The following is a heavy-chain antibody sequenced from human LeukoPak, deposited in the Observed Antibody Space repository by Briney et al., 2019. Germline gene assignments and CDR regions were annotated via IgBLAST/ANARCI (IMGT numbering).Heavy chain of an antibody. CDR3: ARDGHSSGSFDY. CDR1: ELTFSGYW. D-gene: IGHD3-10*01. J-gene: IGHJ4*02. Sequence: GGSLRLSCAASELTFSGYWMNWVRQAPGKGLQWVGNIRQDGGQTHYSDSVKGRFTISRDNAKRSLYLQMNSLRPEDTAVYYCARDGHSSGSFDYWGQGTLGTVSS. CDR2: IRQDGGQT. V-gene: IGHV3-7*01.